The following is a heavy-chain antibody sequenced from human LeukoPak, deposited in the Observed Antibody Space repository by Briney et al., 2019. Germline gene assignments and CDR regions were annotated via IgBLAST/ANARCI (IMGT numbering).Heavy chain of an antibody. D-gene: IGHD4-17*01. CDR1: RGSFSGYY. J-gene: IGHJ4*02. CDR3: ARHDYGDYRRPFDY. V-gene: IGHV4-34*01. Sequence: SETLSLTCAVYRGSFSGYYWSWIRQPPGKGLEWIGEINHSGSTNYNPSLKSRVTISVDTSKNQFSLKLSSVTAADTAVYYCARHDYGDYRRPFDYWGQGTLVTVSS. CDR2: INHSGST.